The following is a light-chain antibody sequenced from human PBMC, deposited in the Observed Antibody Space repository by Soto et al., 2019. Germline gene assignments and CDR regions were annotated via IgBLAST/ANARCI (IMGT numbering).Light chain of an antibody. V-gene: IGLV3-1*01. CDR1: KLGDKY. J-gene: IGLJ2*01. CDR2: QDS. CDR3: QAWDSSTVV. Sequence: SYELTQPPSVSVSPGQTASITCSGDKLGDKYACWYQQKPGQSPVLVIYQDSKRPSGIPERFSGSNSGNTATLTSSGNQAIDEADYYCQAWDSSTVVFCGGTKVTVL.